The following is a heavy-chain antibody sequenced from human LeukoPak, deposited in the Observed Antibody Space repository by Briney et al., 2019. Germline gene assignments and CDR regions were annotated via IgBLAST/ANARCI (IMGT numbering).Heavy chain of an antibody. CDR1: GGSISSGDYN. Sequence: SETLSLTCTVSGGSISSGDYNWGWIRQPPGKGLEWIGSIYHSGSTYYNPSLKSRVTISVDTSKNQFSLKLSSVTAADTAVYYCAREGYYSSSWPASDYWGQGTLVTVSS. D-gene: IGHD6-13*01. CDR2: IYHSGST. J-gene: IGHJ4*02. V-gene: IGHV4-39*07. CDR3: AREGYYSSSWPASDY.